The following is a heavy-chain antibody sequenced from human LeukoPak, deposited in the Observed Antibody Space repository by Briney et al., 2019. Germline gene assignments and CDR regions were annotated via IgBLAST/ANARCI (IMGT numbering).Heavy chain of an antibody. D-gene: IGHD6-13*01. V-gene: IGHV3-21*01. Sequence: PGGSLRLSCAASGFTFSSYSMNWVRQAPGKGLEWVSSISSSSSYIYYADSVKGRFTISRDNAKNSLYLQMNSLRAEDTAVYYCARRGIAAAGPLGDWGQGTLVTVSS. CDR2: ISSSSSYI. CDR1: GFTFSSYS. CDR3: ARRGIAAAGPLGD. J-gene: IGHJ4*02.